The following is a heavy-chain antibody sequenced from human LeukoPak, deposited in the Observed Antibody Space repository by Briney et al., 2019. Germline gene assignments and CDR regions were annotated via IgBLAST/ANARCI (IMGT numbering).Heavy chain of an antibody. V-gene: IGHV4-34*01. CDR3: ARGGSGNTYGYNYGMDV. D-gene: IGHD5-18*01. CDR1: GGSFSGYY. CDR2: TNHSGST. J-gene: IGHJ6*02. Sequence: PSESLSLTCAVYGGSFSGYYWSWVRQPPGKGLEWIGETNHSGSTHYNPSLKSRVTISVDTSKNQFYLKMSSVTAADTAVYHCARGGSGNTYGYNYGMDVWGQGTTVTVSS.